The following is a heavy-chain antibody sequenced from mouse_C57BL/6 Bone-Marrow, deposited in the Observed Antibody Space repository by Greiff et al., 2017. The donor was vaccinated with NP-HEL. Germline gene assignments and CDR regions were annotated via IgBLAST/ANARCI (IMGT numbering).Heavy chain of an antibody. CDR2: IYPGDGDT. J-gene: IGHJ4*01. CDR1: GYEFSSYW. V-gene: IGHV1-80*01. D-gene: IGHD2-1*01. Sequence: QVQLQQSGAELVKPGASVKMSCKASGYEFSSYWMNWVKQRPGKGLEWIGKIYPGDGDTNYNGKFKGKATLTADKSSSPAYMQLSSLTSEDSAVYFWASPNYVGYYAMDYWGQGTSVTVSS. CDR3: ASPNYVGYYAMDY.